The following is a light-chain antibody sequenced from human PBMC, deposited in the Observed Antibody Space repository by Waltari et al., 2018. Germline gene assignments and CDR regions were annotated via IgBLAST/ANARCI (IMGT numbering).Light chain of an antibody. CDR1: QSLLNSDDGNTY. CDR2: TLS. Sequence: DVVMTQTPLSLSVTPGEPASISCRSSQSLLNSDDGNTYWDWYLQKPGQSPQVLIYTLSHRAPGVPDRFSGGGSGTDFTLKISRVEAEDVGVYYCMQRIAFPWTFGQGTKVEIK. V-gene: IGKV2-40*01. J-gene: IGKJ1*01. CDR3: MQRIAFPWT.